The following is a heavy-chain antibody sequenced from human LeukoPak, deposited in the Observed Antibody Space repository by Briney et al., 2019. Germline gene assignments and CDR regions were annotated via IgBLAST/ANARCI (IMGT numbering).Heavy chain of an antibody. CDR3: ARNSYDSSGYYLGLND. Sequence: ASVKVSCKASGYTFTGYYMHWVRQAPGQGLEWMGWINPNSGGTNYAQKFQGRVTMTRDTSISTAYMELSRLRSDDTAVYYCARNSYDSSGYYLGLNDWGQGTLVTVSS. CDR1: GYTFTGYY. J-gene: IGHJ4*02. V-gene: IGHV1-2*02. D-gene: IGHD3-22*01. CDR2: INPNSGGT.